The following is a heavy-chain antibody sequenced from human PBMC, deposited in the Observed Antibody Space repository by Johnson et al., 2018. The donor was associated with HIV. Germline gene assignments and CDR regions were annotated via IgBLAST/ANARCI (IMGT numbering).Heavy chain of an antibody. CDR2: ISWDGGST. CDR3: AKGGASYYDSPGDAFDI. Sequence: VQLVESGGGVVRPGGSLRLSCAASGFTFSDYYMSWIRQAPGQGLEWVSLISWDGGSTYYADSVKGRFTISRDNSKNSLYLQMNSLRAEDTALYYCAKGGASYYDSPGDAFDIWGQGTMVTVSS. J-gene: IGHJ3*02. CDR1: GFTFSDYY. D-gene: IGHD3-22*01. V-gene: IGHV3-43D*03.